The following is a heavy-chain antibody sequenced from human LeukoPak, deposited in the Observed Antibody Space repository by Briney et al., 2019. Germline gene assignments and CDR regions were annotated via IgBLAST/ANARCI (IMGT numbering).Heavy chain of an antibody. V-gene: IGHV4-4*02. CDR3: XXNGXNSDFDY. Sequence: ETSETLSLTCAVSGGSISSSSGNCWTWVRQPPGKGLEWIGEIYHSGSTNYNPSLKSRVTMLLDKSKNQFSLKLSSVTAADTAGXXXXXNGXNSDFDYWGQGTLATVSS. CDR1: GGSISSSSGNC. D-gene: IGHD4-23*01. CDR2: IYHSGST. J-gene: IGHJ4*02.